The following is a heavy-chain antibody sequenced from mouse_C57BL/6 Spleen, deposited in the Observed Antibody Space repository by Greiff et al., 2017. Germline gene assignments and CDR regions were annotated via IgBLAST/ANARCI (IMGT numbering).Heavy chain of an antibody. CDR2: VYPYNGGT. V-gene: IGHV1-36*01. J-gene: IGHJ2*01. CDR3: ARSLDDYGGYFDY. CDR1: GFTFTDYY. Sequence: EVQLKESGPVLVKPGPSVKISCKASGFTFTDYYMHWVKQSPGKSLEWIGLVYPYNGGTSYNQKFKGTATLTVDPSSSTAYMALIRLTSEDSAVYDCARSLDDYGGYFDYWGQGTTLTVSS. D-gene: IGHD2-4*01.